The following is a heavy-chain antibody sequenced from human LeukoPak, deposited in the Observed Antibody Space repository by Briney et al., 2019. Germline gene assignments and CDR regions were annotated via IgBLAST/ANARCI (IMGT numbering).Heavy chain of an antibody. CDR3: ARDRGIAAAGTLDY. Sequence: TSETLSLTCTVSGGSISSGSYYWSWIRQPAGKGLEWIGRIYTSGSTNYNPSLKSRVTISVDTSKNQFSLKLSSVTAADTAVYYCARDRGIAAAGTLDYWGQGTLVTVSS. J-gene: IGHJ4*02. V-gene: IGHV4-61*02. CDR2: IYTSGST. D-gene: IGHD6-13*01. CDR1: GGSISSGSYY.